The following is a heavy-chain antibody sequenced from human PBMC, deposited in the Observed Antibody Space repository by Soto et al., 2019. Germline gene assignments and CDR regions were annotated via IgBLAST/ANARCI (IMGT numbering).Heavy chain of an antibody. CDR1: GGSISSYY. V-gene: IGHV4-59*08. Sequence: SETLSFTCTVSGGSISSYYWSWIRQPPGKGLEWIGYIYYSGSTNYNPSLKSRVTISVDTSKNQFSLKLSSVTAADTAVYYCARLKARYYMDVWGKGTTVTVSS. D-gene: IGHD6-6*01. CDR3: ARLKARYYMDV. CDR2: IYYSGST. J-gene: IGHJ6*03.